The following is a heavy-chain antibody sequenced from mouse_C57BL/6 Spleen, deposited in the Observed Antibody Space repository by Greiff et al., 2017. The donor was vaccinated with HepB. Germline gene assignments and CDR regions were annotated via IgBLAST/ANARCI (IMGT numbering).Heavy chain of an antibody. V-gene: IGHV1-80*01. CDR3: ARYGGSHYAMDY. CDR2: IYPGDGDT. D-gene: IGHD1-1*01. J-gene: IGHJ4*01. CDR1: GYAFSSYW. Sequence: VQLVESGAELVKPGASVKISCKASGYAFSSYWMNWVKQRPGKGLEWIGQIYPGDGDTNYNGKFKGKATLTADKSSSTAYMQLSSLTSEDSAVYFCARYGGSHYAMDYWGQGTSVTVSS.